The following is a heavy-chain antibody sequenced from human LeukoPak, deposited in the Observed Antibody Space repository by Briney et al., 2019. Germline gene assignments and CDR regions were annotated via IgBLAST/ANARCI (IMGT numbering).Heavy chain of an antibody. CDR1: GFTFSSYA. CDR2: ISHDGSYR. CDR3: ANRGYSYGYVFDY. D-gene: IGHD5-18*01. Sequence: PGRSLRLSCATSGFTFSSYATHWVRQAPGKGLEWVAVISHDGSYRYYADSVKGRFTISRDNSKNTLYLQMNSLRAEDTAVYYCANRGYSYGYVFDYWGQGTLVTVSS. J-gene: IGHJ4*02. V-gene: IGHV3-30*18.